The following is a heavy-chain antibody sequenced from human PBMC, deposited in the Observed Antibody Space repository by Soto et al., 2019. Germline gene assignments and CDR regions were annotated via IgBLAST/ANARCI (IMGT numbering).Heavy chain of an antibody. D-gene: IGHD3-9*01. CDR2: ISWNIGII. CDR3: AKYSDAGYRNCFFDL. J-gene: IGHJ2*01. Sequence: EVQLVESGGGLVQPGRSLRLSCIASGFTFDDYAMHWVRQVPGKGLECVSGISWNIGIIGYADSVKGRFTSSRDNAKNSLYLKMDSLRPEDTALYYGAKYSDAGYRNCFFDLWGRGNLVTVSS. V-gene: IGHV3-9*01. CDR1: GFTFDDYA.